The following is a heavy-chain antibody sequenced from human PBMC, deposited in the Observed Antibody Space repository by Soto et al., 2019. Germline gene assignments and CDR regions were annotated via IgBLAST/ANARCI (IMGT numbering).Heavy chain of an antibody. V-gene: IGHV3-11*01. CDR1: GFTFSDYY. D-gene: IGHD3-22*01. CDR3: ARDRYYYDSSGYYAHAAFDI. J-gene: IGHJ3*02. CDR2: ISSSSSTI. Sequence: QVQLVESGGGLVKPGGSLRLSCAASGFTFSDYYMSWIRQAPGKGLEWVSYISSSSSTIYYADSVKGRFTISRDNAKNSLYLQMNSLRAEDTAVYYCARDRYYYDSSGYYAHAAFDIWGQGTMVTVSS.